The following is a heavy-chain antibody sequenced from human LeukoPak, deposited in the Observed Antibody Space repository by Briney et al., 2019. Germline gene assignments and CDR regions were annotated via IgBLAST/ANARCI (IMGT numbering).Heavy chain of an antibody. CDR1: GFTFISYG. Sequence: GGSLRLSCAASGFTFISYGMNWVRQAPGKGLEWITYISVSGSTTYYADSVKGRFTISRDRAKTSLYLQMNNLRDEDTAVYYCASGYTYGFAYWGQGILVTVSS. J-gene: IGHJ4*02. V-gene: IGHV3-48*02. CDR3: ASGYTYGFAY. CDR2: ISVSGSTT. D-gene: IGHD5-18*01.